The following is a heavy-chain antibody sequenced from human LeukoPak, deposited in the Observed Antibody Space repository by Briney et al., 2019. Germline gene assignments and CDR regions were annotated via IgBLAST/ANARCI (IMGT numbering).Heavy chain of an antibody. CDR3: ARVDRYGGNGDFDY. D-gene: IGHD2-15*01. Sequence: SETLSLTCTVSGGSISSGDYYWSWTRQPPGKGLEWIGYIYYSGSTYYNPSLKSRVTISVDTSKDQFSLKLSSVTAADTAVYYCARVDRYGGNGDFDYWGQGTLVTVSS. J-gene: IGHJ4*02. V-gene: IGHV4-30-4*01. CDR2: IYYSGST. CDR1: GGSISSGDYY.